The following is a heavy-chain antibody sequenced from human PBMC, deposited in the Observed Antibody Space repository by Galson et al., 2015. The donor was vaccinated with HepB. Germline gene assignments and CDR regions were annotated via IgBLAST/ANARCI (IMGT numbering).Heavy chain of an antibody. V-gene: IGHV3-72*01. D-gene: IGHD3-3*02. CDR3: SRTLPGIDLDY. Sequence: SLRLSCAASGFTFSSFAMSWVRQPPGKGLEWVGRVRHKARRYTTDYVASVEGRFTISRDDSKNSLYLQMDSLKTEDTAVYYCSRTLPGIDLDYWGQGTLVTVSS. CDR2: VRHKARRYTT. CDR1: GFTFSSFA. J-gene: IGHJ4*02.